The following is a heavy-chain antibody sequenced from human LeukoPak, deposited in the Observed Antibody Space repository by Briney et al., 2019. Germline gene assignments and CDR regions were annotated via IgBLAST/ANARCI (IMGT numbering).Heavy chain of an antibody. V-gene: IGHV4-59*01. CDR2: FFYSGST. CDR3: ARGEWDLLFDY. CDR1: GGSISGYY. Sequence: PSETLSLTCTVSGGSISGYYWSWIRQPPGKGLEWIGYFFYSGSTNYNPSLKSRVTISVDTSKNQFSLKLSSVTAADTAVYYCARGEWDLLFDYWGQGTLVTVSS. D-gene: IGHD1-26*01. J-gene: IGHJ4*02.